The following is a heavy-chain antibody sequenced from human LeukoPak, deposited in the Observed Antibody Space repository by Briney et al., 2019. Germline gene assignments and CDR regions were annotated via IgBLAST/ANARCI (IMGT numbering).Heavy chain of an antibody. D-gene: IGHD3-9*01. CDR1: GGTFSSYA. CDR2: IIPIFGTA. CDR3: ARDEYYDILTGYSSLGY. V-gene: IGHV1-69*05. J-gene: IGHJ4*02. Sequence: SVKVSCKASGGTFSSYAISWVRQAPGQGLEWMGRIIPIFGTANYAQKFQGRVTITTDESTSTAYMELSSLGSEDTAVYYCARDEYYDILTGYSSLGYWGQGTLVTVSS.